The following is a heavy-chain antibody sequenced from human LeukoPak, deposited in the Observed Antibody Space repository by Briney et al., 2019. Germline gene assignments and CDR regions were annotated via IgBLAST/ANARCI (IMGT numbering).Heavy chain of an antibody. J-gene: IGHJ4*02. CDR2: INPSGGST. Sequence: ASVKVSCKASGYTFSNFGISWVRQAPGQGLEWMGIINPSGGSTSYAQKFQGRVTMTRDTSTSTVYMELSSLRSEDTAVYYCARGGNQEYSSSWYSGYWGQGTLVTVSS. CDR3: ARGGNQEYSSSWYSGY. V-gene: IGHV1-46*01. CDR1: GYTFSNFG. D-gene: IGHD6-13*01.